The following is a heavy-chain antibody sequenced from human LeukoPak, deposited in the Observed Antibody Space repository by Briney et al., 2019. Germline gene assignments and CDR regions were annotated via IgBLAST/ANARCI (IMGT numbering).Heavy chain of an antibody. Sequence: QPGGTLRLSCAASGFTFSNYGMSWVRQAPGKGLEWVSTLSRSGDSPYYADSVKGRFTISRDNSKNTVYLQMNSLRAEDTAVYYCAKDQEGGRYGDYGWFDPWGQGTLVTVSS. CDR1: GFTFSNYG. J-gene: IGHJ5*02. V-gene: IGHV3-23*01. CDR3: AKDQEGGRYGDYGWFDP. D-gene: IGHD4-17*01. CDR2: LSRSGDSP.